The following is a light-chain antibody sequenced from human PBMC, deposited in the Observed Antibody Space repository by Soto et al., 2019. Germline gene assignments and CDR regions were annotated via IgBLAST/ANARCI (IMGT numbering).Light chain of an antibody. V-gene: IGKV1-39*01. CDR3: QKVYSIPALT. CDR1: QTISTY. Sequence: DIQMTQSPSSLSASVGDRVTISCRASQTISTYLHWYQHKPGRAPRLLISDVSTLQSGVPGRFRGSGSETEFPLTIIYLQPEDFETYFCQKVYSIPALTFGGGTKV. CDR2: DVS. J-gene: IGKJ4*01.